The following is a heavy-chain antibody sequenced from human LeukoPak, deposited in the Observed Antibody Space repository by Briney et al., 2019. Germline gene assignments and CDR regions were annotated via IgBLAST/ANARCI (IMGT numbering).Heavy chain of an antibody. CDR1: GFTVSSNY. CDR2: IYSGGST. CDR3: VYGSGSYPIDY. J-gene: IGHJ4*02. Sequence: GGSLRLSCAASGFTVSSNYMSWVRQAPGKGLEWVSVIYSGGSTYYADSVKGRFTISRDNSKNTLYLQMNSLRAEDTAVYYCVYGSGSYPIDYWGQGTLVTVSS. D-gene: IGHD3-10*01. V-gene: IGHV3-53*05.